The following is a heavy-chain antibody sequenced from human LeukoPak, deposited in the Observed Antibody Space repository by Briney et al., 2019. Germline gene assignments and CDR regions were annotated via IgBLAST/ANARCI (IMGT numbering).Heavy chain of an antibody. J-gene: IGHJ4*02. V-gene: IGHV3-23*01. Sequence: PGGSLRLSCAASGFTFSSYAMSWVRQAPGKGLEWVSAISGSGGSTYYADSVKGRFTISRDNSKNTLYLQMNSLRAEDTAVYYCAKDQYYDYVWGSLDYWGQGTLVTVSS. CDR1: GFTFSSYA. CDR2: ISGSGGST. CDR3: AKDQYYDYVWGSLDY. D-gene: IGHD3-16*01.